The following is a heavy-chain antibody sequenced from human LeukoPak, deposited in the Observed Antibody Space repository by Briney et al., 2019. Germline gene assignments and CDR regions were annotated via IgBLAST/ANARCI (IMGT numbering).Heavy chain of an antibody. D-gene: IGHD3-10*01. J-gene: IGHJ6*02. V-gene: IGHV3-9*01. CDR3: AKDSGGSGSRYYGMDV. CDR1: GFSFDDYV. CDR2: ISWNSGSI. Sequence: GGSLRLSCAASGFSFDDYVMHWVRQAPGKGLEWVSGISWNSGSIGYADSVKGRSTTSRDNANNSLYLQMNSLRAEDRALYYCAKDSGGSGSRYYGMDVWGQGTTVTVSS.